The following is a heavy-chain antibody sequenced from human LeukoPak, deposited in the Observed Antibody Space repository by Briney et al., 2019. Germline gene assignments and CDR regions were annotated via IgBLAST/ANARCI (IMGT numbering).Heavy chain of an antibody. CDR2: IWYDGSNK. Sequence: AGGSLRLSCAASGFTFSSYGMHWVRQAPGKGLEWVAVIWYDGSNKYYADSAKGRFTISRDNSKNTLYLQMNSLRAEDTAVYYCAKMTEESYFDYWGQGTLVTVSS. V-gene: IGHV3-33*06. CDR1: GFTFSSYG. J-gene: IGHJ4*02. D-gene: IGHD1-14*01. CDR3: AKMTEESYFDY.